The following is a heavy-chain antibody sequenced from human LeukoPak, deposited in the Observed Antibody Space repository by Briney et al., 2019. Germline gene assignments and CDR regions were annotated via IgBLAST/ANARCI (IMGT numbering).Heavy chain of an antibody. V-gene: IGHV3-48*01. D-gene: IGHD6-19*01. J-gene: IGHJ4*02. CDR3: AKSFSAGYFDY. Sequence: GGSLRLSCAASGFTFTIFGFNWVRQAPGKVPEWVSYIDARSGITYYADSVQGRFTISRDNAQESVFLQMNSLRAEDTAVYYCAKSFSAGYFDYWGQGTLVTVSS. CDR2: IDARSGIT. CDR1: GFTFTIFG.